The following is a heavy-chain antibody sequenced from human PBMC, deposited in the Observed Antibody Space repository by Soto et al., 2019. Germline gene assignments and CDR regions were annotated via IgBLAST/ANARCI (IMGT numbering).Heavy chain of an antibody. CDR2: ISDSGGST. Sequence: GGSLRLSCAASGFTFSSYAMSWVRQAPDKGLEWVSAISDSGGSTYYADSVKGRFTISRDNSKNTLYLQMNSLSAEDTAVYYCAKGSRIAVAGDYWGQGTLVTVSS. D-gene: IGHD6-19*01. J-gene: IGHJ4*02. CDR3: AKGSRIAVAGDY. CDR1: GFTFSSYA. V-gene: IGHV3-23*01.